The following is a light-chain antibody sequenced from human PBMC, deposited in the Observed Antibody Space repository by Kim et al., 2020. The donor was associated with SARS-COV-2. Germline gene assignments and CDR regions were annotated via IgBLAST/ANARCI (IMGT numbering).Light chain of an antibody. Sequence: EIVLTQSPGTLSLSPGERATLSCRASQSVEYNYFAWYQQKAGQPPRLLIFGASRRATGIPDRFSGSGSGTDFTLTISRLEPEDFAVYYCQQYSSSPRTFGQGTKVDIK. CDR3: QQYSSSPRT. J-gene: IGKJ1*01. CDR2: GAS. V-gene: IGKV3-20*01. CDR1: QSVEYNY.